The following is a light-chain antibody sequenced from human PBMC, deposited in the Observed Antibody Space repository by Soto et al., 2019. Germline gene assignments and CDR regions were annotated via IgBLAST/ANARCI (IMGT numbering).Light chain of an antibody. CDR3: QHRSNWPPMYT. CDR1: QSVGGF. CDR2: DTS. V-gene: IGKV3-11*01. Sequence: EIVLTQSPATLSLSPGERATLSCRASQSVGGFLAWYQQKSGQAPRLLIYDTSKRATGIPARLSGSGSGTDFTLTISSLEPEDFAIYHCQHRSNWPPMYTFGQGTKLEIK. J-gene: IGKJ2*01.